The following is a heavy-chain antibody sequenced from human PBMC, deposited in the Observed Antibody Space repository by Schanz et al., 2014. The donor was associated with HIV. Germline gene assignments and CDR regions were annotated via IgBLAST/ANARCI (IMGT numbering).Heavy chain of an antibody. V-gene: IGHV4-4*07. Sequence: QVQLQESGPGPVKPSETLSLTCTVSGDSISSYYWNWIRQPAGKGLEWIGHIYSSGSTKYNPSLKSPLPMSVDTSKNQLSLKLSSVTAADTAVYYCARQRQTEGYCSGGSCGGWGWFDPWGQGTLVTVSS. D-gene: IGHD2-15*01. CDR2: IYSSGST. J-gene: IGHJ5*02. CDR3: ARQRQTEGYCSGGSCGGWGWFDP. CDR1: GDSISSYY.